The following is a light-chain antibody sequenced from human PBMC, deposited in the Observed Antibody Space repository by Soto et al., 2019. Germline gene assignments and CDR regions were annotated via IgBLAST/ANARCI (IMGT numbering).Light chain of an antibody. CDR1: QSVSSNS. Sequence: VLTQSPGTLSLSPGEGATLSCRASQSVSSNSLAWYQHQPGQAPRLLIYGASSRATGIPDRFSGSGSGTDFTLTISRLEPADSAVYYCQQYGSFPRTFGRGTKVDIK. J-gene: IGKJ1*01. V-gene: IGKV3-20*01. CDR2: GAS. CDR3: QQYGSFPRT.